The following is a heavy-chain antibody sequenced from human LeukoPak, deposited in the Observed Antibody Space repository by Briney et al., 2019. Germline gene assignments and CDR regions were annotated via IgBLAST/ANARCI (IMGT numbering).Heavy chain of an antibody. D-gene: IGHD5-18*01. J-gene: IGHJ4*02. V-gene: IGHV1-58*01. CDR3: AADPLYSYGLGY. CDR1: GFTFTSSA. CDR2: IVVGSGNT. Sequence: SVKVSCKASGFTFTSSAVQWVRQARGQRLEWIGWIVVGSGNTNYAQKFQERVTITRDMSTSTAYMELSSLRSEDTAVYYCAADPLYSYGLGYWGQGTLVTASS.